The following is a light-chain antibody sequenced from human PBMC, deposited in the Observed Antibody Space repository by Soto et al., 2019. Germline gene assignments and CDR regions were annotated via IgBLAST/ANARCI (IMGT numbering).Light chain of an antibody. CDR1: QNVNNRF. CDR2: GAS. CDR3: QQYAEGTPIT. Sequence: EIRLTQSPGSLSVFPGERASLSCRASQNVNNRFAWYQQKAGQAPRLLISGASSRATGIPDRFSGSGSGTDFSLTISRLESDDFALYYCQQYAEGTPITFGQGTRLDIK. J-gene: IGKJ5*01. V-gene: IGKV3-20*01.